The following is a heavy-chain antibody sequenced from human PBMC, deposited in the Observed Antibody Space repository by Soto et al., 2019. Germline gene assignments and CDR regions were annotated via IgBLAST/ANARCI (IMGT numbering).Heavy chain of an antibody. V-gene: IGHV3-30*03. J-gene: IGHJ4*01. CDR2: ISIRGGDE. CDR1: GFTFSSYA. CDR3: ARGTIVARQHLYY. D-gene: IGHD6-6*01. Sequence: QVQLVESGGGVVQPGKSLRLSCAASGFTFSSYAMHWARQAPGKGLEWVTGISIRGGDEYYAESVRGRFTISRDDSKNTLYLQMDSLRVEDTAVYYCARGTIVARQHLYYLGHGTLVTVSS.